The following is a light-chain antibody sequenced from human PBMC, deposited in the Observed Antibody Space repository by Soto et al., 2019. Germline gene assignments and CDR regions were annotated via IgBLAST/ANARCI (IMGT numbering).Light chain of an antibody. CDR2: GAS. J-gene: IGKJ1*01. CDR1: QSVSSSY. Sequence: EIVLTQSPGTLSLSPGERATLSCRASQSVSSSYLAWYQQKPGQAPRLLIYGASSRATGIPDRFSGSGSGTDFTLTISRLEPADFAVYYCQQYCSSLWTFGQGTKVEMK. CDR3: QQYCSSLWT. V-gene: IGKV3-20*01.